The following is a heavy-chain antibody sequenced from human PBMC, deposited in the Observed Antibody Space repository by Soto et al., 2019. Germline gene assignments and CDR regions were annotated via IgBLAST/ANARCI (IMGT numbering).Heavy chain of an antibody. V-gene: IGHV4-39*07. J-gene: IGHJ6*02. CDR3: ARDRGRYYYGMDV. Sequence: SETLSLTCTVSGGSISSGDYYWRWVRQPPGKGLEWIGEIYHSGSTNYSPSLKSRVTISVDKSKNQFSLKLSSVTAADTAVYYCARDRGRYYYGMDVWGQGTTVTVSS. CDR2: IYHSGST. D-gene: IGHD3-10*01. CDR1: GGSISSGDYY.